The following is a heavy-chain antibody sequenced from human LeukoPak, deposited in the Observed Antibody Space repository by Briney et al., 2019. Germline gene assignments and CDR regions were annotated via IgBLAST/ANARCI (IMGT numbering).Heavy chain of an antibody. CDR2: GYHIGST. V-gene: IGHV4-38-2*02. CDR1: GDSVTTYY. Sequence: SEILSLTCTVSGDSVTTYYWSWIRQPPGKGLEWIGSGYHIGSTYFNPSLRSRVTILIDIFKNQFSLKMSSVTAADTAIYYCARVGDYGDYVNWFDPWGPGTLVTVSS. CDR3: ARVGDYGDYVNWFDP. J-gene: IGHJ5*02. D-gene: IGHD4-17*01.